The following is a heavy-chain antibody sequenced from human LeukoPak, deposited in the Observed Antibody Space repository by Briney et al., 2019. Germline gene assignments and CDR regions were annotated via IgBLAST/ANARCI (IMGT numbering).Heavy chain of an antibody. CDR3: ARDSLESNYYYMDV. D-gene: IGHD3-3*01. CDR1: GFTFSAYS. Sequence: GSLRLSCAASGFTFSAYSMNWVRQAPGKGLEWVSSITSSSIYIYYADSMKGRFTISRDNSKNTLYLQMNSLRAEDTAVYYCARDSLESNYYYMDVWGKGTTVTVSS. V-gene: IGHV3-21*01. J-gene: IGHJ6*03. CDR2: ITSSSIYI.